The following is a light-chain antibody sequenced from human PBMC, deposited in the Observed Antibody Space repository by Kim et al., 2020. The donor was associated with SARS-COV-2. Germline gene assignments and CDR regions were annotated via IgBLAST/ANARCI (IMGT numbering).Light chain of an antibody. CDR3: QQSYITPFT. CDR2: AAS. V-gene: IGKV1-39*01. CDR1: QSISSH. Sequence: DIQMTQSPSSLSASVGDRVTITCRTTQSISSHLNWYQQKPGRAPKLLISAASTLRGGVPSRFSGSGSETDFTLTISSLQPEDFATYFCQQSYITPFTFGPATKVDIK. J-gene: IGKJ3*01.